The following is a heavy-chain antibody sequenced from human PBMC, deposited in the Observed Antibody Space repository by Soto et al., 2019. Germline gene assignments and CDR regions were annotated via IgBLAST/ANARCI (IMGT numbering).Heavy chain of an antibody. CDR1: GGTFSSYA. CDR3: ARDMGVVVPAASGVTSVRPRDYYYYYGMDV. J-gene: IGHJ6*02. CDR2: IIPIFGTA. Sequence: SVKVSGKASGGTFSSYAISWVRQAPGQGLEWMGGIIPIFGTANYAQKFQGRVTITADKSTSTAYMELSSLRSEDTAVYYCARDMGVVVPAASGVTSVRPRDYYYYYGMDVWGQGTTVTVSS. V-gene: IGHV1-69*06. D-gene: IGHD2-2*01.